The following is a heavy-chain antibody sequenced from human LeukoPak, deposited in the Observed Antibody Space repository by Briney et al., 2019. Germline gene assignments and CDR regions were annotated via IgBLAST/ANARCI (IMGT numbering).Heavy chain of an antibody. CDR2: ISSSSSYI. CDR1: GFTFSSYS. D-gene: IGHD3-3*01. J-gene: IGHJ4*02. Sequence: GGSLRLSCAASGFTFSSYSMNWVPQAPGKGLEWVSSISSSSSYIYYADSVKGRFTISRDNAKNSLYLQMNSLRAEDTAVYYCARGEADFWSGYYTGDWGQGTLVTVSS. CDR3: ARGEADFWSGYYTGD. V-gene: IGHV3-21*01.